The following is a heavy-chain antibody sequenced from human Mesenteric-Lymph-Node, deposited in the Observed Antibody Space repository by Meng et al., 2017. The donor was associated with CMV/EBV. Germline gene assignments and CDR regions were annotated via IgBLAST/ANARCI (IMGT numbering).Heavy chain of an antibody. CDR3: AREGASSGYFGYFDY. V-gene: IGHV3-30*09. Sequence: GESLKISCVGSGLTFSTYIIHWVRQAPGKGLEWVAAVSSDGGSKYIADSVKGRFAISRDNSKNAVYLEVNSLTIEDTAVYYCAREGASSGYFGYFDYWGQGTLVTVSS. CDR1: GLTFSTYI. CDR2: VSSDGGSK. D-gene: IGHD3-22*01. J-gene: IGHJ4*02.